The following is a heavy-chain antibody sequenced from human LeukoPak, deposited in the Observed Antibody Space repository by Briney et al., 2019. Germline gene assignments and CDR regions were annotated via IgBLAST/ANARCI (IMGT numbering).Heavy chain of an antibody. J-gene: IGHJ4*02. CDR3: ARQTEGRISLIREIICYFDY. V-gene: IGHV4-39*01. CDR1: GGSISSSSYY. CDR2: IYYNGRT. D-gene: IGHD3-10*01. Sequence: SETLSLTCTVSGGSISSSSYYWGWIRQPPGKGLEWIGTIYYNGRTHYNPSLKSRVTISVDTSKNQFSLKLSSVTAADTAVYYCARQTEGRISLIREIICYFDYWGQGALVTVSS.